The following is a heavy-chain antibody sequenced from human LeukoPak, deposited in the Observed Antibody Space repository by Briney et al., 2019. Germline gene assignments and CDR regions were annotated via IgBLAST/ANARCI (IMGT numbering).Heavy chain of an antibody. CDR1: GFTVSSNY. V-gene: IGHV3-53*01. CDR2: IYSGGST. J-gene: IGHJ4*02. D-gene: IGHD3-3*01. CDR3: ARDRPGGYYDFWKYFDY. Sequence: GGSLRLSCAASGFTVSSNYMSWVRQAPGKGLEWVSVIYSGGSTYYADSVKGRFTISRDNAKNSLYLQMNSLRAEDTAVYYCARDRPGGYYDFWKYFDYWGQGTLVTVSS.